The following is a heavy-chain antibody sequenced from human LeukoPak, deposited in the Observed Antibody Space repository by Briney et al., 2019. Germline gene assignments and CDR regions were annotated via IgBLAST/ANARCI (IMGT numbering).Heavy chain of an antibody. V-gene: IGHV3-9*01. CDR1: GFAFDDYA. J-gene: IGHJ4*02. CDR3: ARGGTWDLDY. D-gene: IGHD1-1*01. Sequence: SGGSLRLSCAASGFAFDDYAMHWVRQAPGKGLEWVSGISWNSGSIGYADSVKGRFTISRDNAKNSLYLQMNSLRAEDTALYYCARGGTWDLDYWGQGTLVTVSS. CDR2: ISWNSGSI.